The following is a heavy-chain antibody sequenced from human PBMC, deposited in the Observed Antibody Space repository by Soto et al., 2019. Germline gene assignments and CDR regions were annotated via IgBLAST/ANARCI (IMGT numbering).Heavy chain of an antibody. Sequence: PGESLKISCQGSGYSFTSYWIGWVRQMPGKGLEWMGIIYPGDSDTRYSPSFQGQVTISADKSISTAYLQWSSLKASDTAMYYCARYDYKDYYYYYGMDVWGQGTTVTVSS. CDR1: GYSFTSYW. CDR2: IYPGDSDT. V-gene: IGHV5-51*01. CDR3: ARYDYKDYYYYYGMDV. D-gene: IGHD4-4*01. J-gene: IGHJ6*02.